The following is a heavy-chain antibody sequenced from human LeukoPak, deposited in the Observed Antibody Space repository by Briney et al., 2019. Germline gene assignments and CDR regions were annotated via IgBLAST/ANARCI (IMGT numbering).Heavy chain of an antibody. CDR2: INPSGGST. D-gene: IGHD3-22*01. CDR1: GYTFTGYY. Sequence: GASVKVSCKASGYTFTGYYMHWVRQAPGQGLEWMGIINPSGGSTSYAQKFQGRVTMTRDMSTSTVYMELSSLRSEDTAVYYCAVRERRGYYYDSSGYWYWGQGTLVTVSS. J-gene: IGHJ4*02. CDR3: AVRERRGYYYDSSGYWY. V-gene: IGHV1-46*01.